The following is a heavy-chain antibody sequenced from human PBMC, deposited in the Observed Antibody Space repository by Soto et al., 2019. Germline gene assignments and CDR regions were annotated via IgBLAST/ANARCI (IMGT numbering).Heavy chain of an antibody. D-gene: IGHD3-10*01. V-gene: IGHV4-59*01. J-gene: IGHJ5*02. CDR1: GGSISVYY. CDR2: INHSGST. Sequence: SETLSLTCTVSGGSISVYYWSWIRQPPGKGLEWIGDINHSGSTNYNPSLKSRVTISVDTSKNQFSLKLSSVTAADTAVYYCARAGTTMVRGVISGWFDPWGQGTLVTVSS. CDR3: ARAGTTMVRGVISGWFDP.